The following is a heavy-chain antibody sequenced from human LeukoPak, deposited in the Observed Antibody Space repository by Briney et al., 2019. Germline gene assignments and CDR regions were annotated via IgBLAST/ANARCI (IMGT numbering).Heavy chain of an antibody. CDR1: GFTFSNAW. CDR2: IKSKIDGGTP. D-gene: IGHD5-12*01. V-gene: IGHV3-15*01. CDR3: TTWNY. J-gene: IGHJ4*02. Sequence: GGSLRLSCAASGFTFSNAWMSWVRQAPGKGLEWVGRIKSKIDGGTPDYAAPVKGRFTISRDDSKNTLYLQMNSLKTEDTAVYYCTTWNYWGQGTLVIVSS.